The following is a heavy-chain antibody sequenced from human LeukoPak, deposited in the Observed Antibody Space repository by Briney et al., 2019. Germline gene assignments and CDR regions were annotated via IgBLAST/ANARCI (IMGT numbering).Heavy chain of an antibody. CDR3: ARHLGAAGLFDY. CDR1: GYTFTSYD. V-gene: IGHV1-8*01. Sequence: ASVKVSCKASGYTFTSYDINWVRQATGQGLEWMGWMNPNSGNTGYAQKFQGRVTMTRNTSISTAYMGLSSLRSEDTAVYYCARHLGAAGLFDYWGQGTLVTVSS. CDR2: MNPNSGNT. D-gene: IGHD2-15*01. J-gene: IGHJ4*02.